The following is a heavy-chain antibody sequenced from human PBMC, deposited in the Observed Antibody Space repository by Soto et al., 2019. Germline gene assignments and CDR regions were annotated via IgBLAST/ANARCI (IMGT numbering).Heavy chain of an antibody. D-gene: IGHD3-3*01. CDR3: AGGPRPVLRFLEWLLDY. J-gene: IGHJ4*02. CDR2: MNPNSGNT. Sequence: QVQLVQSGAEVKKPGASVKVSCKASGYTFTGYDINWVRQATGQGLEWMGWMNPNSGNTGYAQKFQGRVTMTRNTSISTAYMELSSLRSEDTAVYYCAGGPRPVLRFLEWLLDYWGQGTLVTVSS. CDR1: GYTFTGYD. V-gene: IGHV1-8*01.